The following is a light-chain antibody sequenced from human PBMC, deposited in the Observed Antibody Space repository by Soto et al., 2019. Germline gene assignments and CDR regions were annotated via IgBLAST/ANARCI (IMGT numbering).Light chain of an antibody. CDR1: SSDVGGYNY. CDR3: SSYEGSNNFLV. Sequence: QSALTQPPSASGSPGQSVTISCTGTSSDVGGYNYVSWYQQHPGKAPKLMIYEVSKRPSGVPDRFSGSKSGNTASLTVSGLQAEDEADYYCSSYEGSNNFLVFGGGTKLTVL. CDR2: EVS. V-gene: IGLV2-8*01. J-gene: IGLJ2*01.